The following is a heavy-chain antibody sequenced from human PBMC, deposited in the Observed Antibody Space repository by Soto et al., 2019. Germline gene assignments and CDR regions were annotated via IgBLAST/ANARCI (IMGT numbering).Heavy chain of an antibody. V-gene: IGHV4-34*01. Sequence: PSGTLSLTLAVFGVSVNSGYYYWSWIRQRPGKGLEWIGEMSHSGGTHFNPSLKSRVTISVDTSKNQFSLKMSSVTAADTALYYCARVERGTATTVVDAFDIWGPGTMVTVSS. CDR1: GVSVNSGYYY. J-gene: IGHJ3*02. CDR3: ARVERGTATTVVDAFDI. CDR2: MSHSGGT. D-gene: IGHD1-1*01.